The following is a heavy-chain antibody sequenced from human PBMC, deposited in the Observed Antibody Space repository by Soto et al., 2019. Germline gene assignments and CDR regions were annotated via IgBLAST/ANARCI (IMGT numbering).Heavy chain of an antibody. CDR1: GFTFSSYA. CDR2: ISSSSSTI. Sequence: GGSLRLSCAASGFTFSSYAMSWVRQAPGKGLEWVSYISSSSSTIYYADSVKGRFTISRDNAKNSLYLQMNSLRAEDTAVYYCARDYSSYGPFDVWGQGTRVTVAS. J-gene: IGHJ4*02. CDR3: ARDYSSYGPFDV. D-gene: IGHD6-6*01. V-gene: IGHV3-48*01.